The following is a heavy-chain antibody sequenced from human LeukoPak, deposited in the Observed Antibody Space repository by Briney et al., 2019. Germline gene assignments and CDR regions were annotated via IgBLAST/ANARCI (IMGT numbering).Heavy chain of an antibody. D-gene: IGHD2-21*02. CDR2: IWYAGSDK. J-gene: IGHJ3*02. CDR1: GFTFSSYG. V-gene: IGHV3-33*01. Sequence: GGSLRLSCAASGFTFSSYGMHWVRQAPGKRPEGVAVIWYAGSDKYYADSVKGRFTISRDNSKNTLYLQMNSLRAEDTAVYYCARDLKAYCGGDCFNAFDIWGQGTMVTVSS. CDR3: ARDLKAYCGGDCFNAFDI.